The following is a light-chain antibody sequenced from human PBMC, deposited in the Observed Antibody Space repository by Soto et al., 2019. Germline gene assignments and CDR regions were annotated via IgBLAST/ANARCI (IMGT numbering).Light chain of an antibody. V-gene: IGLV2-11*01. CDR2: DVS. J-gene: IGLJ3*02. Sequence: QSVLTQPSSVSGSPGQSVTISCSGTSSDVGEYDYVSWYQHHPGKAPKLMIFDVSQRPSGVPDRFSGSKSGNTASLTISGLQAEDEADYYCCSYAGSRVFGGGTKLTVL. CDR1: SSDVGEYDY. CDR3: CSYAGSRV.